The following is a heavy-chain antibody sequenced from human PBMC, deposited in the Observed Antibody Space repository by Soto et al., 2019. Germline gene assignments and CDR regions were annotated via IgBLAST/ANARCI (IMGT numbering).Heavy chain of an antibody. CDR2: IYSSGNT. D-gene: IGHD3-3*01. Sequence: PETLCLTCSVSGGTISGHYWPWIRQPDGKGLEWIGRIYSSGNTKYNPSLQSRVTMSLDTSNNQFSLRLTSVTAADTAVYYCARGQRFSDWFDPWCQGTLVT. CDR3: ARGQRFSDWFDP. CDR1: GGTISGHY. J-gene: IGHJ5*02. V-gene: IGHV4-4*07.